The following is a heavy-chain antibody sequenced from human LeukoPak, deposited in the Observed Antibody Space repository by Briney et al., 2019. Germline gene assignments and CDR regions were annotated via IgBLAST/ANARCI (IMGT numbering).Heavy chain of an antibody. V-gene: IGHV1-69*04. J-gene: IGHJ6*02. CDR2: IIPILGIA. CDR3: ARDVGYSSSSWYYGMDV. Sequence: GASVKVSCKASGGTFSSYAISWVRQAPGQGLEWMGRIIPILGIANYAQKFQGRVTITADKSTSTAYMELSSLRSEDTAVYYCARDVGYSSSSWYYGMDVWGQGTTVTVSS. D-gene: IGHD6-6*01. CDR1: GGTFSSYA.